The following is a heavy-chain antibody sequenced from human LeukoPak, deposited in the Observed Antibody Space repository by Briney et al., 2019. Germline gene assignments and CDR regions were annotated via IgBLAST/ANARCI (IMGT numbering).Heavy chain of an antibody. CDR1: GFTFDDYA. CDR2: ISWNGGSI. D-gene: IGHD2-15*01. Sequence: GGSLRLSCAASGFTFDDYAMHWVRQAPGKGLEWVSGISWNGGSIDYADSVKGRFTISRDNSKNTLYLQMSSLRAEDTAVYYCAKGTLGYCSGGSCYSGYWGQGTLVTVSS. V-gene: IGHV3-23*01. J-gene: IGHJ4*02. CDR3: AKGTLGYCSGGSCYSGY.